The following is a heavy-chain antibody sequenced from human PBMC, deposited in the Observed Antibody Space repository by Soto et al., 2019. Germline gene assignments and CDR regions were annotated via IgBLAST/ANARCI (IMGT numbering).Heavy chain of an antibody. CDR2: IGGRGRDT. V-gene: IGHV3-23*01. CDR1: GFTFSSHA. D-gene: IGHD1-26*01. J-gene: IGHJ3*01. CDR3: ALLGGTYYAFDV. Sequence: EVQLLESGGGLVQPGGSLRLSCAASGFTFSSHAMGWVRQAPGKGLEWVSAIGGRGRDTYYADSMKGRFTISRDNSKNTVSLHMNSLRAEDTSVYYCALLGGTYYAFDVWGQGTLVTVS.